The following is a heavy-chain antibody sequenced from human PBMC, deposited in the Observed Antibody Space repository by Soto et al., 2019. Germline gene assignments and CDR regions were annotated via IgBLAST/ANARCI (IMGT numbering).Heavy chain of an antibody. CDR1: GGSISSYY. CDR3: ARLVGNSWLDY. Sequence: PSETLSHTCTVSGGSISSYYWSWIRQPPGKGLEWIGYIYYSGSTNYNPSLKSRVTISVDTSKNQFSLQLNSVTPEDTAVYYCARLVGNSWLDYWGQGTLVTVSS. D-gene: IGHD6-13*01. CDR2: IYYSGST. J-gene: IGHJ4*02. V-gene: IGHV4-59*12.